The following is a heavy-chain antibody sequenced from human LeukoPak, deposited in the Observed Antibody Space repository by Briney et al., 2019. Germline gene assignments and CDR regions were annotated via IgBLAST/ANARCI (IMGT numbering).Heavy chain of an antibody. CDR3: ARAQPDYYYDSSGYYYCCWFDP. V-gene: IGHV3-66*01. Sequence: GGSLRLSCAASGFTFSSYAMSWVRQAPGKGLGWVSVIYSGGSTYYADSVKGRFTISRDNSKNTLYLQMNSLRAEDTAVYYCARAQPDYYYDSSGYYYCCWFDPWGQGTLVTVSS. J-gene: IGHJ5*02. CDR1: GFTFSSYA. D-gene: IGHD3-22*01. CDR2: IYSGGST.